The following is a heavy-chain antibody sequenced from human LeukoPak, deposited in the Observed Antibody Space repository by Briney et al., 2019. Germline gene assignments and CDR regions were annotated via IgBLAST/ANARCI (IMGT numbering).Heavy chain of an antibody. CDR3: ARGRGSIAVEDAFDM. CDR2: MNPNSGNT. D-gene: IGHD6-19*01. V-gene: IGHV1-8*03. Sequence: GASVKVSCKASGYTFTRYDINWVRQATGQGLEWMGWMNPNSGNTGYAQKFQGRVTITRHTSIRTAYMEVSSLRSQDTAVYCCARGRGSIAVEDAFDMWGERTRVTVS. CDR1: GYTFTRYD. J-gene: IGHJ3*02.